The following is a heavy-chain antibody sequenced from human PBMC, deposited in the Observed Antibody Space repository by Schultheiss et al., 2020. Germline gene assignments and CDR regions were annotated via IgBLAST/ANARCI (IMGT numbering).Heavy chain of an antibody. CDR1: GGSISSGGYY. D-gene: IGHD6-13*01. V-gene: IGHV4-30-4*08. CDR2: IYYSGST. Sequence: SETLSLTCTVSGGSISSGGYYWSWIRQPPGKGLEWIGYIYYSGSTYYNPSLKSRVTISVDTSKNQFSLQLNSVTPEDTAVYYCARAKAAAGTWEYAFDIWGQGTMVNV. CDR3: ARAKAAAGTWEYAFDI. J-gene: IGHJ3*02.